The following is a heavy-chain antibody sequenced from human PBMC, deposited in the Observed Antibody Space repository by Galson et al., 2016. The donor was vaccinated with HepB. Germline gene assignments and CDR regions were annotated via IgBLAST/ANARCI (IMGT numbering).Heavy chain of an antibody. CDR1: GFNFSSYG. CDR2: IWYNGMNK. V-gene: IGHV3-33*01. CDR3: AREKTAPIDY. D-gene: IGHD5-18*01. Sequence: SLRLSCAASGFNFSSYGMHWVRQAPGKGLEWVAVIWYNGMNKYYADSVKGRFTISKDNSKNTLFLEMNSLRDEDTAVYYCAREKTAPIDYWGQVTLVTVSS. J-gene: IGHJ4*02.